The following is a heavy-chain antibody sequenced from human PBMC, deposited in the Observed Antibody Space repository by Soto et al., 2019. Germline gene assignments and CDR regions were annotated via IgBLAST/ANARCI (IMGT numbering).Heavy chain of an antibody. Sequence: QVQLVQSGAEVKKPGSSVKVSCKASGGTFSSYTISWVRQAPGQGLEWMGRIIPILGIANYAQKFQGRVKITADKSTSTAYMELSSLRSEDTAVYYCARAGKIAVAGSFDLWGRGTLVTVSS. J-gene: IGHJ2*01. V-gene: IGHV1-69*02. CDR1: GGTFSSYT. D-gene: IGHD6-19*01. CDR3: ARAGKIAVAGSFDL. CDR2: IIPILGIA.